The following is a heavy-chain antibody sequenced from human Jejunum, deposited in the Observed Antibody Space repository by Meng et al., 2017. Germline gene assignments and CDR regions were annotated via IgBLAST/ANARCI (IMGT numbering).Heavy chain of an antibody. Sequence: QVTLQEASLGQVQPSGILDPTCAVSGGSLSSRNRRSWVRQPPGTGLEWIGDIYHSASTNYNPSLKSRVTISGDESKNQFSLRLSSVTAADTAVYYCARVGAYCGGDCYHPRWGQGTLVTVSS. CDR2: IYHSAST. J-gene: IGHJ4*02. CDR1: GGSLSSRNR. V-gene: IGHV4-4*02. D-gene: IGHD2-21*02. CDR3: ARVGAYCGGDCYHPR.